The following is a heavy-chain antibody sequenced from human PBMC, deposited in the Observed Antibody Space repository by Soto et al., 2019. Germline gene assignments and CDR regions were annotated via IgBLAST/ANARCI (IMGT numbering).Heavy chain of an antibody. V-gene: IGHV3-23*01. CDR1: GFTFSSYA. CDR3: AKGRESSGSYRPFDY. J-gene: IGHJ4*02. Sequence: PGGSLRLSCAASGFTFSSYAMSWVRQAPGKGLEWVSAISAGAVATNYAASVKGRFTISRDNSKNTLYLQMNSLRAEDTAVYYCAKGRESSGSYRPFDYWGQGALVTVSS. D-gene: IGHD3-22*01. CDR2: ISAGAVAT.